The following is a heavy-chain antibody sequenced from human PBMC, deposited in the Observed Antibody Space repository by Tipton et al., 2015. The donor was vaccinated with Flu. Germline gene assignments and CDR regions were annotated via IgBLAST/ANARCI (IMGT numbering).Heavy chain of an antibody. D-gene: IGHD3-10*01. CDR1: GYSIASDYY. Sequence: LRLSCSVSGYSIASDYYCGSIRQPPGKVLGWIGTVYHTGSTYYNPSLRSRVTILVDSSKNLFSLKLSSVTAADTAVYYCAKDHGFGDGLTYDYFAMGVWGQGTTVTVSS. CDR3: AKDHGFGDGLTYDYFAMGV. J-gene: IGHJ6*02. CDR2: VYHTGST. V-gene: IGHV4-38-2*02.